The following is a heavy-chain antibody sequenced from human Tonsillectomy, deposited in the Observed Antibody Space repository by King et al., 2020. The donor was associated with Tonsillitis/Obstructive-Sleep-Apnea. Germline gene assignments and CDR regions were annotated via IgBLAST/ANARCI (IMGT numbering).Heavy chain of an antibody. V-gene: IGHV3-48*03. CDR3: ATVGAVYEWAYYYAMDV. J-gene: IGHJ6*01. Sequence: VQLVESVGDLVQPGGSLRISCAASGFTFSSYEMNWVRQAPGKGLEWVSYINSGGSLIYYADSVRGRFTISRDNAKNSLYLQMNSLRAEDTAVYYCATVGAVYEWAYYYAMDVGRPGTTVTVSS. CDR2: INSGGSLI. CDR1: GFTFSSYE. D-gene: IGHD6-19*01.